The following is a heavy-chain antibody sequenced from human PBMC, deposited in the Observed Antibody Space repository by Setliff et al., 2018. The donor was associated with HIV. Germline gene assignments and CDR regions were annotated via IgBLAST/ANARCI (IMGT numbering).Heavy chain of an antibody. Sequence: PGGSLRLSCAASGFTYKRWWMHWVRQAPGKGLEWVSYITGSGTTIYYADSAKGRFTISGDNSKNTLYLQMNSLRSEDAAVYYCAKDLRSYRCSIASCSHMDVWGKGTTVTVSS. V-gene: IGHV3-48*01. D-gene: IGHD3-16*02. CDR3: AKDLRSYRCSIASCSHMDV. CDR2: ITGSGTTI. CDR1: GFTYKRWW. J-gene: IGHJ6*03.